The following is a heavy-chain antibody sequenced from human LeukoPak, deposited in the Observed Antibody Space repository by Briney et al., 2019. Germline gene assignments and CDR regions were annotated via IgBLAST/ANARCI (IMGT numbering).Heavy chain of an antibody. J-gene: IGHJ6*02. D-gene: IGHD6-13*01. CDR3: ARWLRGIADEDGVDV. V-gene: IGHV3-7*03. Sequence: GGSLRLSCAASGFTFSTSWMTWVRQAPGKGLDWLGNINPDGSRINYVDSVKGRFTFSRDNAKNSLYLQMNSLRAEDTAVYYCARWLRGIADEDGVDVWGQGTTVTVSS. CDR1: GFTFSTSW. CDR2: INPDGSRI.